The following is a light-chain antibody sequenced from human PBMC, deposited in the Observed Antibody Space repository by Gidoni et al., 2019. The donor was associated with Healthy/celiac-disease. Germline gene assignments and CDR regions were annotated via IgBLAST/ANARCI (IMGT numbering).Light chain of an antibody. V-gene: IGLV2-14*01. Sequence: QSALTQPASVSGSPGQSITISCTGTSSDVGGYNYVSWYQQHPGKAPKLMIYEVSNRPSGVSTRFSRSKSGNTASLTISGLQAEDEADYYCSSYTSSSTSVFGTGTKVTVL. CDR1: SSDVGGYNY. J-gene: IGLJ1*01. CDR3: SSYTSSSTSV. CDR2: EVS.